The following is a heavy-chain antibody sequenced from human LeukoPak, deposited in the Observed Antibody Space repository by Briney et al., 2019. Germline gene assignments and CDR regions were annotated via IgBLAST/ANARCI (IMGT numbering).Heavy chain of an antibody. CDR3: ARTRTIAAAGGVFDY. V-gene: IGHV4-31*03. Sequence: SETLSLTCTVSGGSISSGGYYWSWIRQHPGKGREWVGYVYYSGSTYYNPSLKSRVTISVDTSKNQFSLKLSSVTAADTAVYYCARTRTIAAAGGVFDYWGQGTLVTVSS. CDR2: VYYSGST. CDR1: GGSISSGGYY. J-gene: IGHJ4*02. D-gene: IGHD6-13*01.